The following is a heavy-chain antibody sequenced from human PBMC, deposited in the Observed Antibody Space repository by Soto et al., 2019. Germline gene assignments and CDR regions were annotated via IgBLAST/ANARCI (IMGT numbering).Heavy chain of an antibody. V-gene: IGHV1-18*01. CDR2: ISDYNGNT. CDR3: ARDLHGLAAAADDWFDP. Sequence: QVQLVQSGAEVKKPGASVKVSCKASGYTFTSYGISWVRQAPGQGLEWMGWISDYNGNTNYAQKLQGRVTMTTDTSTSTAYMELRSLRSDDTAVYYCARDLHGLAAAADDWFDPWGQGTLVTVSS. CDR1: GYTFTSYG. J-gene: IGHJ5*02. D-gene: IGHD6-13*01.